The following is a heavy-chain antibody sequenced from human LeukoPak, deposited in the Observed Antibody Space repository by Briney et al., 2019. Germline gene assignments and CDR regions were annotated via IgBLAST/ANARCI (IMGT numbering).Heavy chain of an antibody. CDR1: GYSFTSYW. CDR2: IDPSDSYT. V-gene: IGHV5-10-1*01. Sequence: GESPSIPFKGFGYSFTSYWISWVRQMPGKGLEWMGRIDPSDSYTKYSPSFQGHVTISADKSINTAYLQWSSLKASDTAMYYCARQVGDGFDIWGQGTMVTVSS. J-gene: IGHJ3*02. D-gene: IGHD3-10*01. CDR3: ARQVGDGFDI.